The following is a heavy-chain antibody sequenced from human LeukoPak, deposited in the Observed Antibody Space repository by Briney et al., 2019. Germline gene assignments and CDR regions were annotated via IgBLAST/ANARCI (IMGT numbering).Heavy chain of an antibody. D-gene: IGHD3-16*02. CDR2: ISDSGAGT. V-gene: IGHV3-23*01. Sequence: PGGSLRLSCVASGFTFSDYAMSWVRQAPGKGLEWVSGISDSGAGTYYTDSVKGRCTISRDNSRNTVFLQLNNLRAEDTAVYFCARHDSFIPYWGQGTLVTVTS. J-gene: IGHJ4*02. CDR1: GFTFSDYA. CDR3: ARHDSFIPY.